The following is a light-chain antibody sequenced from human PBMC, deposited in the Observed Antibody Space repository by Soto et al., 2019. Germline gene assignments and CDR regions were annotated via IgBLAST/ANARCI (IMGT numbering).Light chain of an antibody. CDR3: SSYTSSSTPSWV. Sequence: QSALTQPASVSGSPGQSITISCTGTSSDVGGYNYVSWYQQHPGKAPKLMIYDVSNRPSGVSNRFSGSKSGNTASLTISGLQAEDEADYYCSSYTSSSTPSWVFGGGTKLTV. CDR1: SSDVGGYNY. J-gene: IGLJ3*02. V-gene: IGLV2-14*01. CDR2: DVS.